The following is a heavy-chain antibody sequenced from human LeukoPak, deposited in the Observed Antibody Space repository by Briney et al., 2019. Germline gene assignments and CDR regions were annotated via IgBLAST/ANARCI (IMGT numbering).Heavy chain of an antibody. CDR3: AQDRFSFVH. V-gene: IGHV4-4*02. CDR1: GGSISSDNW. CDR2: ISDGESP. Sequence: PSGTLSLTCAVSGGSISSDNWWSWVRQPPGKGLEWIGYISDGESPDYNPSLQSRVTIYVDSSKNQFFLNLTSVTAADTAVYYCAQDRFSFVHWGQGTLVTVSS. D-gene: IGHD2-2*01. J-gene: IGHJ1*01.